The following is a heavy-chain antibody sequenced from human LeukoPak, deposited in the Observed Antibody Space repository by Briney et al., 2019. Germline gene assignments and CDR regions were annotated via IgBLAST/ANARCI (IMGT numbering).Heavy chain of an antibody. Sequence: GGSLRLSCAASGFTFSSYAMSWVRQAPGKGLEWVSGITGSGGATYYADSVEGRFTISRDNSKNTLFLQVNSLRAEDTAVYYCAKDRRYNWNDGGYFEYWGQGMLVTVSS. CDR2: ITGSGGAT. J-gene: IGHJ4*02. D-gene: IGHD1-1*01. CDR3: AKDRRYNWNDGGYFEY. V-gene: IGHV3-23*01. CDR1: GFTFSSYA.